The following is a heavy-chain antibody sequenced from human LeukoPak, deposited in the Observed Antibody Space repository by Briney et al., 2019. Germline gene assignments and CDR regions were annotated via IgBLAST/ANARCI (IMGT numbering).Heavy chain of an antibody. D-gene: IGHD4-17*01. Sequence: GGSLRLSCAASGFTFSSYAMSWVRQAPGKGLEWVSAISGSGGSTYYADSMKGRFTISRDNSKNTLYLQMNSLRAEDTAVYYCAKDPPSYYGDYGHFDYWGQGTLVTVSS. V-gene: IGHV3-23*01. CDR2: ISGSGGST. CDR3: AKDPPSYYGDYGHFDY. J-gene: IGHJ4*02. CDR1: GFTFSSYA.